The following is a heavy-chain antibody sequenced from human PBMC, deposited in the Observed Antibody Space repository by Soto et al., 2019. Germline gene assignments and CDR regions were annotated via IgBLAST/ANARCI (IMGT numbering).Heavy chain of an antibody. CDR2: INAGNGNT. CDR3: ARGSYDILTGPDY. J-gene: IGHJ4*02. Sequence: ASVKVSCKASGYTFTSYAMHWVRQAPGQRLEWMGWINAGNGNTKYSQKFQGRVTMTTDTSTSTAYMELRSLRSDDTAVYYCARGSYDILTGPDYWGQGTLVTVSS. V-gene: IGHV1-3*01. D-gene: IGHD3-9*01. CDR1: GYTFTSYA.